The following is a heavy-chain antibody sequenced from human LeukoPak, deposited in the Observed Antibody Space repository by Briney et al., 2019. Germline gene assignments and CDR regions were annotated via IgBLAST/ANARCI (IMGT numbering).Heavy chain of an antibody. CDR2: ISYDGSNK. CDR1: GFTFSSYA. Sequence: PGGSLRLSCAASGFTFSSYAMHWVRQAPGKGLEWVAVISYDGSNKYYADSVKGRFTISRDNSKNTLYLQMNSLRAEDTAVYYCAREYSRSLDYWGQGTLVTVSS. D-gene: IGHD6-6*01. J-gene: IGHJ4*02. CDR3: AREYSRSLDY. V-gene: IGHV3-30-3*01.